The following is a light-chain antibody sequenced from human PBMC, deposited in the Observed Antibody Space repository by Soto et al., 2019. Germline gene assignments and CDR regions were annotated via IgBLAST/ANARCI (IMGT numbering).Light chain of an antibody. CDR2: GAT. J-gene: IGKJ1*01. CDR1: QSVSSN. V-gene: IGKV3-15*01. Sequence: EIVMTQSPATLSVSPGERATLSCRASQSVSSNLAWYQQKPGQAPRLLIYGATTRATGIPARLSGSGSGTVYTPTTSSLQSADFTVYYGQQYNNWPPWTFGQVTKVEIK. CDR3: QQYNNWPPWT.